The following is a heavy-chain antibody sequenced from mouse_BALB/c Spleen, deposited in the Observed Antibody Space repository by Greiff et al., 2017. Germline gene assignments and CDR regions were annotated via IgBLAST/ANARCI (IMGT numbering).Heavy chain of an antibody. Sequence: QVQLQQPGAELVRPGASVKLSCKASGYTFTSYWINWVKQRPEQGLEWIGNINPSDSYTNYTQKIKDKTTLTVDKSSSTTYLQLSSPNSEEAAVDYGTRYYDYDDYDIDYWGQGTTLTVSS. CDR3: TRYYDYDDYDIDY. D-gene: IGHD2-4*01. CDR1: GYTFTSYW. V-gene: IGHV1-69*01. J-gene: IGHJ2*01. CDR2: INPSDSYT.